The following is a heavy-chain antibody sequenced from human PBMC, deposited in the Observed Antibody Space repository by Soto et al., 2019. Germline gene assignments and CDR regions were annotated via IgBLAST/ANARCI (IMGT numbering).Heavy chain of an antibody. CDR1: GGPFTSFD. CDR2: IIPIFGTT. V-gene: IGHV1-69*06. J-gene: IGHJ6*02. D-gene: IGHD1-26*01. CDR3: AVGLSGSYYQNGMDV. Sequence: VELVQSGSEVKKPGSSVKVSCKTSGGPFTSFDVSWVRQAPGQGLEWMGGIIPIFGTTNYAQKFQGRVTITADMSTTTAYMELGSLRSDDTAVYFCAVGLSGSYYQNGMDVWGLGTTVIVS.